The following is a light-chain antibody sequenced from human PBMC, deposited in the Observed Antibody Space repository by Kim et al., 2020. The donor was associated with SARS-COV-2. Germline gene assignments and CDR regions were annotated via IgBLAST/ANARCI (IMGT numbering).Light chain of an antibody. Sequence: ASLGGRLTITCRASQSFPRWLAWYQQKPGKAPKLLIYETSNLEGGVPSRFSVSGSETEFTLTICSLQPDDFATYYCQQYGSYPWTFGQGTQVDIK. CDR1: QSFPRW. J-gene: IGKJ1*01. CDR3: QQYGSYPWT. V-gene: IGKV1-5*03. CDR2: ETS.